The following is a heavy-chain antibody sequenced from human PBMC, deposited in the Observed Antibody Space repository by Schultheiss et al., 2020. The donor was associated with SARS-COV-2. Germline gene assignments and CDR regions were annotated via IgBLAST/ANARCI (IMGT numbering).Heavy chain of an antibody. J-gene: IGHJ5*02. Sequence: SETLSLTCAVYGGSFSGYYWSWIRQPAGKGLEWIGYIYYSGSTYYNPSLKSRVTISVDTTKNQFSLKLSSVTAADTAVYYCASLSTSWNWFDPWGQGTLVTVSS. V-gene: IGHV4-59*08. CDR3: ASLSTSWNWFDP. D-gene: IGHD2-2*01. CDR1: GGSFSGYY. CDR2: IYYSGST.